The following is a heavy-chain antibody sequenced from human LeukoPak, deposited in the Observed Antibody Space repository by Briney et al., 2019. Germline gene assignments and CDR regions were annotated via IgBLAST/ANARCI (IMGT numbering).Heavy chain of an antibody. V-gene: IGHV3-23*01. CDR1: GFTFSSYG. J-gene: IGHJ4*02. D-gene: IGHD3-22*01. CDR3: AKTNGYYSD. Sequence: GGSLRLSCAASGFTFSSYGMNWVRQAPGKGLEWVSGISGSGGTTYYADSVKGRFTITRDNSKNSLSLQVSSLRAEDTAVYYCAKTNGYYSDWGQGTLVTVSS. CDR2: ISGSGGTT.